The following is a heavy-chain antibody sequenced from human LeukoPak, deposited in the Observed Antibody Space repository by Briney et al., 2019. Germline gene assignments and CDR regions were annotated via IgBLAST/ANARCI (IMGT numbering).Heavy chain of an antibody. J-gene: IGHJ5*02. CDR1: GFTFSSFG. CDR2: IWFDGNSK. D-gene: IGHD2-2*01. CDR3: VKLRGLGVVPGDT. Sequence: GGSLRLSCAASGFTFSSFGMHWVRQAPGKGLEWVAVIWFDGNSKYYAGSVKGRFTISRDNSKNTLYLQMNSLRAEDTALYYCVKLRGLGVVPGDTWGLGTLVTVSS. V-gene: IGHV3-33*06.